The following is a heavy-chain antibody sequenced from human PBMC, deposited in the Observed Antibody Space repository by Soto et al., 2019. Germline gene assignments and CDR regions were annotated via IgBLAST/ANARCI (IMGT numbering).Heavy chain of an antibody. Sequence: GGSLRLSCAASGFTFSSYSMNWVRQAPGKGLEWVSSISSSSSYIYYADSVKGRFTISRDNAKNTLYLQMNSLRAEDTAVYYCAKMAEYSSGWNAPGIDYYYGMDVWGQGTTVTVSS. CDR3: AKMAEYSSGWNAPGIDYYYGMDV. V-gene: IGHV3-21*01. CDR1: GFTFSSYS. J-gene: IGHJ6*02. CDR2: ISSSSSYI. D-gene: IGHD6-19*01.